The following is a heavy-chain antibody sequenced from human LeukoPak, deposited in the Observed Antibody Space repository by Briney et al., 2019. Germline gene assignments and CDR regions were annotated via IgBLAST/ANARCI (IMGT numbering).Heavy chain of an antibody. CDR2: INHSGST. CDR3: ARSWKGSGSYAYNWFDP. J-gene: IGHJ5*02. V-gene: IGHV4-34*01. Sequence: GSLRLSCAGSGFTFSSYWSWIRQPPGKGLEWIGEINHSGSTNYNPSLKSRVAISVDTSKNQFSLKLSSVTAADTAVYYCARSWKGSGSYAYNWFDPWGQGTLVTVSS. CDR1: GFTFSSY. D-gene: IGHD3-10*01.